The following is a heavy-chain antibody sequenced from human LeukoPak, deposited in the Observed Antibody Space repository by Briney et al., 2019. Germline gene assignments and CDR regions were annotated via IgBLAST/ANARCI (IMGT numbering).Heavy chain of an antibody. CDR1: GYTLTSYY. Sequence: ASVKVSCKASGYTLTSYYMHWVRQAPGQGLEWMGIINPSGGSTSYAQKFQGRVTMTRDTSTSTVYMELSSLRSEDTAVYYCATLTGPHSGSYYGSFDYWGQGTLVTVSS. CDR3: ATLTGPHSGSYYGSFDY. CDR2: INPSGGST. J-gene: IGHJ4*02. V-gene: IGHV1-46*01. D-gene: IGHD1-26*01.